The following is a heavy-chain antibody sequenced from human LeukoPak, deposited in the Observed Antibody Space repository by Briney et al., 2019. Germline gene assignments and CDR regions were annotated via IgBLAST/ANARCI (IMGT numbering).Heavy chain of an antibody. Sequence: PGRSLRLSCAASGFTFDDYAMHWVRQAPGKGLEWVSGISWNSGSIGYADSVKGRFTISRDNAKNSLYLQMNSLRAEDTALYYCAKDILVRAVGITRYTVPDYWGQGTLVTVSS. CDR2: ISWNSGSI. J-gene: IGHJ4*02. CDR1: GFTFDDYA. CDR3: AKDILVRAVGITRYTVPDY. D-gene: IGHD3-10*01. V-gene: IGHV3-9*01.